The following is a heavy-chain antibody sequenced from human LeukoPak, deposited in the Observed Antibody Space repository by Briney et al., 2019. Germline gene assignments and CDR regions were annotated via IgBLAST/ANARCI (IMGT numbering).Heavy chain of an antibody. V-gene: IGHV3-23*01. J-gene: IGHJ4*02. Sequence: PGGSLRLACAASGFSFSTYTMSWVRQTPGRGLEWVASIYGSGGATALYSESVKCRFSISRDNSDNTVYLQMDSLRAEDTAVYYCAKDKVPDDRWNFDYWGQGALVTVSS. CDR2: IYGSGGATA. CDR3: AKDKVPDDRWNFDY. D-gene: IGHD1-1*01. CDR1: GFSFSTYT.